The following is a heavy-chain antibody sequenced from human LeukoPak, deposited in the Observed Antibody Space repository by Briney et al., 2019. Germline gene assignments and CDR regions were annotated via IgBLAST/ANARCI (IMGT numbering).Heavy chain of an antibody. CDR3: ARVLASDSDYYYYGMDV. CDR1: GVSISSFY. J-gene: IGHJ6*02. CDR2: IYHSGTT. Sequence: SETLPLTCTVSGVSISSFYWSWIRQPPGKGLEWIGYIYHSGTTYYNPSLKSRVTISVDTSKNQFSLKLSSVTAADTAEYYCARVLASDSDYYYYGMDVWGQGTTVTVSS. V-gene: IGHV4-59*01. D-gene: IGHD2-15*01.